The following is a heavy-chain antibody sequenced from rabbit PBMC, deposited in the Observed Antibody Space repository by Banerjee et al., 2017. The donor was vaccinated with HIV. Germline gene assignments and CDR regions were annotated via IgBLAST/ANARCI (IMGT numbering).Heavy chain of an antibody. V-gene: IGHV1S45*01. CDR2: INTSSGNT. CDR3: ARDRDGDAGYGSLAL. Sequence: QEQLEESGGDLVKPGRSLTLTCTASGFSFSDKYVMGWVRQAPGKGLEWIACINTSSGNTVYASWAKGRFTISKTSSTTVTLQMTSLTGADTATYFCARDRDGDAGYGSLALWGPGTLVTVS. CDR1: GFSFSDKYV. D-gene: IGHD7-1*01. J-gene: IGHJ4*01.